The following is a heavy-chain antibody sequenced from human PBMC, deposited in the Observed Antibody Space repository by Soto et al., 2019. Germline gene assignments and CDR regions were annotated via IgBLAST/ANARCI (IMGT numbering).Heavy chain of an antibody. Sequence: ASVKVSCKASGYTFTSYAISWVRQAPGQGLEWMGWISAYNGNTNYAQKLQGRVTMTTDTSTSTAYMELRSLRSDDTAVYYCASHHYDILTGYYWFDPWGQGTLVTVSS. CDR3: ASHHYDILTGYYWFDP. D-gene: IGHD3-9*01. V-gene: IGHV1-18*01. CDR2: ISAYNGNT. J-gene: IGHJ5*02. CDR1: GYTFTSYA.